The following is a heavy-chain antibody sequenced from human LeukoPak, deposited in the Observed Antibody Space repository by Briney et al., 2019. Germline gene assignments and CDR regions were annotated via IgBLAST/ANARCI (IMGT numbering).Heavy chain of an antibody. Sequence: SQTLSLTCTVPGGSISSGGYYWSWIRQHPGKGLEWIGYIYYSGSTYYNPSLKSRVTISVDTSKNQFSLKLSSVTAADTAVYYCARDQGGYSYGLDYWGQGTLVTVSS. CDR1: GGSISSGGYY. J-gene: IGHJ4*02. CDR2: IYYSGST. CDR3: ARDQGGYSYGLDY. V-gene: IGHV4-31*03. D-gene: IGHD5-18*01.